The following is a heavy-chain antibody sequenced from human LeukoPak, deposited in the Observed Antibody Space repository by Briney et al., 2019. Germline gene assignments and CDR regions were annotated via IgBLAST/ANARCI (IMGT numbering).Heavy chain of an antibody. Sequence: SGPTLGNPTPALTLTCTFSGWARRTSGVGVGWIRQPPAKALEWLALKYWDEEKRYSPSLKSSLTIPKHTSKNPVVLTMTNMDPVDTATYYCAHRRIAFDYWGQGTLVTVSS. CDR2: KYWDEEK. D-gene: IGHD6-13*01. J-gene: IGHJ4*02. CDR1: GWARRTSGVG. V-gene: IGHV2-5*02. CDR3: AHRRIAFDY.